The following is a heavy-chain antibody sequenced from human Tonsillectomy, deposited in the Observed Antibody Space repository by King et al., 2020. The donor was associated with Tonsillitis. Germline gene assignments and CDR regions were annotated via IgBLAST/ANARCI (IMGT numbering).Heavy chain of an antibody. CDR2: INHSGST. J-gene: IGHJ5*02. CDR3: ARGDLWFGELLA. D-gene: IGHD3-10*01. CDR1: GGSFSGYY. V-gene: IGHV4-34*01. Sequence: VQLQQWGAGLLKPSETLSLTCAVYGGSFSGYYRSWIRQPPGKGLEWIGEINHSGSTNYNPSLKSRVTISVDTSKNQFSLKLSSVTAADTAVYYCARGDLWFGELLAWGQGTLVTVSS.